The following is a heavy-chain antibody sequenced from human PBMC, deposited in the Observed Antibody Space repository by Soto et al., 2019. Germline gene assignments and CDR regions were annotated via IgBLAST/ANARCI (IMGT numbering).Heavy chain of an antibody. V-gene: IGHV4-39*01. Sequence: QLQLQESGPGLVKPSETRSLTCTVSGGSISSSSYYWGWIRQPPGKGLEWIGCIYYSGSTYYNPSLKSRVTISVDTSKNQFSLKLSSVTAAETAAYYCASILSSSWLAADYYYYGMDVWGHGTTVTVSS. D-gene: IGHD6-13*01. CDR1: GGSISSSSYY. CDR2: IYYSGST. J-gene: IGHJ6*02. CDR3: ASILSSSWLAADYYYYGMDV.